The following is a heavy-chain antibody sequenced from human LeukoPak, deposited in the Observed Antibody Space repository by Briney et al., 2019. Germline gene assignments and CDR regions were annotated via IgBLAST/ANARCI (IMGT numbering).Heavy chain of an antibody. CDR2: ISGSGGST. D-gene: IGHD6-19*01. Sequence: GSLRLSCAASGFTFSSYAKSWVRPAPGKGPEWVSAISGSGGSTYYADSVKGRFTISRDNSKNTLYLQMNSLRAEDTAVYYCAKSRAFRAVAGPFDYWGQGTLVTVSS. CDR3: AKSRAFRAVAGPFDY. V-gene: IGHV3-23*01. J-gene: IGHJ4*02. CDR1: GFTFSSYA.